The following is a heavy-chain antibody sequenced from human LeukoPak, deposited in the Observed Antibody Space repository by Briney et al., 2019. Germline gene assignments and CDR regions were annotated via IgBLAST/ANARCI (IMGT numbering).Heavy chain of an antibody. J-gene: IGHJ6*03. Sequence: SETLSLTCTVSGGSISSYYWSWIRQPAGKGLEWIGRIYTSGSTNYNPSLKSRVTISVDTSKNQFSLKLSSVTAADTAVYYCARVAATMVRGVIYYYYYYYMDVWGKGTTVTISS. V-gene: IGHV4-4*07. CDR2: IYTSGST. CDR1: GGSISSYY. CDR3: ARVAATMVRGVIYYYYYYYMDV. D-gene: IGHD3-10*01.